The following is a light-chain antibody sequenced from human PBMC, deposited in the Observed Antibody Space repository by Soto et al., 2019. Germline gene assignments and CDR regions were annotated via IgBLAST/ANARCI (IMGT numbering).Light chain of an antibody. CDR3: GSWDSSLSAYV. CDR2: ADN. J-gene: IGLJ1*01. V-gene: IGLV1-51*01. CDR1: SSNIGGNC. Sequence: QSVLTQPPSVSAAPGQKVTISCSGSSSNIGGNCVSWYQQLPGTAPKLLIYADNKRPSGIPDRFSGSKSGTSATLGITGFQTGDEADYYCGSWDSSLSAYVFGTGTKVTVL.